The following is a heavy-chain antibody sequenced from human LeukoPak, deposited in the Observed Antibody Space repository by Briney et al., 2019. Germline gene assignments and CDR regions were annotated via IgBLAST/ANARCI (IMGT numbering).Heavy chain of an antibody. D-gene: IGHD5-18*01. CDR1: GGSSSGYY. V-gene: IGHV4-34*01. CDR3: ARVRYSYGYRVNYFDY. J-gene: IGHJ4*02. CDR2: INHSGST. Sequence: SETLSLTCAVYGGSSSGYYWSWIRQPPGKGLEWIGEINHSGSTNYNPSLKSRVTISVDTSKNQSSLKLSSVTAADTAVYYCARVRYSYGYRVNYFDYWGQGTLVTVSS.